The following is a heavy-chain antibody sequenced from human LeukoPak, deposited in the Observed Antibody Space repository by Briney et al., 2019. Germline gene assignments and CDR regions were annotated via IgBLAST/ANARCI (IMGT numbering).Heavy chain of an antibody. V-gene: IGHV3-48*04. CDR1: GFTFSIYS. CDR3: ARMNYVSTGWGAPFDN. J-gene: IGHJ4*02. D-gene: IGHD1-7*01. CDR2: IGSSGTTT. Sequence: GGSLRLSCAASGFTFSIYSMNWVRQAPGRGLEWLSYIGSSGTTTYYADSVKGRFTISRDNAKNLLFLQMNSLRAEDTAVYYCARMNYVSTGWGAPFDNWGQGTLVSVSS.